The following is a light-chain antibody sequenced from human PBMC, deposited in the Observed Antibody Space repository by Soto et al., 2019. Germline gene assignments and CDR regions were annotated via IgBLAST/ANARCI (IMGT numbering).Light chain of an antibody. Sequence: QSALTQPASVSGSPGQSITISCTGTSSDVGAYNFVSWSQQHPGKAPKLMIYEVSHRVSGVSDRFSASKSGNMASLTISGLQPGDEADYYCSSYTSRSTYVFGTGTKLTVL. J-gene: IGLJ1*01. V-gene: IGLV2-14*01. CDR1: SSDVGAYNF. CDR2: EVS. CDR3: SSYTSRSTYV.